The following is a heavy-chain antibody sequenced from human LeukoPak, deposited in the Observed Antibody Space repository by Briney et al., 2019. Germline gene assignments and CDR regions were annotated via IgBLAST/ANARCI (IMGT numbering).Heavy chain of an antibody. CDR3: ARETYYYDSSGEDAFDI. J-gene: IGHJ3*02. CDR2: ISSSSSII. V-gene: IGHV3-48*01. D-gene: IGHD3-22*01. CDR1: GFTFSSYS. Sequence: GGSLRLSCAASGFTFSSYSMNWVRQAPGKGLEWVSYISSSSSIIYYADSVKGRFTISRNNAKNSLYLQVNSLRAEDTAVFYCARETYYYDSSGEDAFDIWGQGTMVTVSS.